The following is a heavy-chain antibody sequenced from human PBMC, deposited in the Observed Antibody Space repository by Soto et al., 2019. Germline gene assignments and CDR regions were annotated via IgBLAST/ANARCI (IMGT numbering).Heavy chain of an antibody. Sequence: SETLSLTCNVSGASIIGSSYFWGWVRQSPGKGLEWIGDIYYTGGTSYSPSLKSQATISVDTSKNQFSLKLTSVTAADTAVYYCARGWAAAGPAAFSTHWGQGTLVTVSS. CDR2: IYYTGGT. CDR3: ARGWAAAGPAAFSTH. CDR1: GASIIGSSYF. V-gene: IGHV4-39*01. J-gene: IGHJ1*01. D-gene: IGHD6-19*01.